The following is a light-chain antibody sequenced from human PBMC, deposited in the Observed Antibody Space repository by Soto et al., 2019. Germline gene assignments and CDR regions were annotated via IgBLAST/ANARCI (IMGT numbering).Light chain of an antibody. Sequence: DVQLTQAPSTLSASVGDRVTITCRASQSIGNWLAWYQQKPGKAPNLLIYDASTLENGVPSRFSGSASGTDFTLTISSLQPEDFATYYCQQYDSYPITFGQGTRLEIK. CDR3: QQYDSYPIT. J-gene: IGKJ5*01. CDR2: DAS. CDR1: QSIGNW. V-gene: IGKV1-5*01.